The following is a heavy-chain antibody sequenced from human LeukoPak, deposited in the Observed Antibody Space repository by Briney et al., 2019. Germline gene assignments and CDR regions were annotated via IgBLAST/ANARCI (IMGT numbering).Heavy chain of an antibody. CDR3: ARATWIQLRSFDY. V-gene: IGHV1-3*01. D-gene: IGHD5-18*01. J-gene: IGHJ4*02. CDR2: INAGNGNT. Sequence: ASVKVSCKASGYTFTSYAMHWVRQAPGQRLEWMGWINAGNGNTKYSQKFQGRVTITRDTSASTAYMELSSLRSEDTAVYYCARATWIQLRSFDYWGQGTLVTVSS. CDR1: GYTFTSYA.